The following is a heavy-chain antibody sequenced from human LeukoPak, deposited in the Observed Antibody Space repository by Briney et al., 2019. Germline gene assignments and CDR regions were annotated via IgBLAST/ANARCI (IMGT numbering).Heavy chain of an antibody. V-gene: IGHV3-21*01. CDR3: ARDIVATMNAFDI. CDR1: GFTFSSYS. D-gene: IGHD5-12*01. Sequence: GGSLILSCAASGFTFSSYSMNWVRQAPGKGLGWVSSISSSSSYIYYADSVKGRFTISRDNAKNSLYLQMNSLRAEDTAVYYCARDIVATMNAFDIWGQGTMVTVS. CDR2: ISSSSSYI. J-gene: IGHJ3*02.